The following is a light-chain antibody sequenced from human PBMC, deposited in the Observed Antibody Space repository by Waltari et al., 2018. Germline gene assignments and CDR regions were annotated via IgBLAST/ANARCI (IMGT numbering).Light chain of an antibody. Sequence: QFVLTQPPSASGTPGQRVTISCSGSTSNIGTYNVNWYQELPGTATKLLIYGSDQRPSGVPALLSGSKSGTSASLAISGLQSEDEADYYCAAWDAGLSALVFGGGTKLTVL. J-gene: IGLJ3*02. CDR1: TSNIGTYN. V-gene: IGLV1-44*01. CDR3: AAWDAGLSALV. CDR2: GSD.